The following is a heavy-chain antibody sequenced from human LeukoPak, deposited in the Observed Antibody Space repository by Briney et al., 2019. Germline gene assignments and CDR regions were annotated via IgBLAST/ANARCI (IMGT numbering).Heavy chain of an antibody. J-gene: IGHJ4*02. D-gene: IGHD3-22*01. Sequence: SETLSLTCTVSGGSISSYYWSWIRQPPGKGLEYIGYIYYIGSTNYNPSLKSRVTMSVDTSKSQFSLKLSSVTAADTAVYYCARSYYDTQYPVTPEGLGCFDYWGQGTLVTVSS. CDR2: IYYIGST. CDR1: GGSISSYY. CDR3: ARSYYDTQYPVTPEGLGCFDY. V-gene: IGHV4-59*12.